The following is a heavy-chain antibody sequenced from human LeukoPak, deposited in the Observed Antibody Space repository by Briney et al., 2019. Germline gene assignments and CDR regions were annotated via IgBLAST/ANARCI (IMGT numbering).Heavy chain of an antibody. V-gene: IGHV3-30-3*01. J-gene: IGHJ4*02. D-gene: IGHD3-22*01. Sequence: GGSLRLSCGASGFTFSSYALHWVRQAPGKGLEWVAVISYDGSHKYYADSVKGRFTISRDNAKNSLYLQMNSLRDEDTAVYYCARDLNLYDSSGYYPRWGQGTLDTVSS. CDR2: ISYDGSHK. CDR1: GFTFSSYA. CDR3: ARDLNLYDSSGYYPR.